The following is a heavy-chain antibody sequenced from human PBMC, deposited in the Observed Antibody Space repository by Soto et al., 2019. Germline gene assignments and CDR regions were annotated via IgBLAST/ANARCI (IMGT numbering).Heavy chain of an antibody. CDR3: ASWSVFGELLGY. V-gene: IGHV4-31*03. D-gene: IGHD3-10*01. CDR1: GGSISSGGYY. J-gene: IGHJ4*02. Sequence: QVQLQESGPGLVKPSQTLSLTCTVSGGSISSGGYYWSWIRQHPGKGLEWIGYIYYSGSTYYNPSLKSRVTISVDTSKNHFSLKLSSVTAADAAVYYCASWSVFGELLGYWGQGTLVTVSS. CDR2: IYYSGST.